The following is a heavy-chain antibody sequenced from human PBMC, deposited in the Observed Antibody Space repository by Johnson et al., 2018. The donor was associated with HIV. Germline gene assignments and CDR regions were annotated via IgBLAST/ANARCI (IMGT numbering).Heavy chain of an antibody. J-gene: IGHJ3*02. Sequence: MLLVESGGGVVKPGGSLRLSCAASGFTFTNAWMTWIRQAPGKGLEWVGRVKSKTDGGTIDYAAPVKGRFTISRDDSKTTLYLQMNSLKAEDTARYYCTTDYLVVGAFDIWGQGTMVTVSS. CDR1: GFTFTNAW. CDR3: TTDYLVVGAFDI. V-gene: IGHV3-15*01. CDR2: VKSKTDGGTI. D-gene: IGHD2-15*01.